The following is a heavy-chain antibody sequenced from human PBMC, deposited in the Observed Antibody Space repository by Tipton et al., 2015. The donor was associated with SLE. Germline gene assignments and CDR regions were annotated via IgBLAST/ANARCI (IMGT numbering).Heavy chain of an antibody. CDR1: GHSITNYY. CDR3: ARDLFVEFYRSWSDYAYYFDY. CDR2: IHTSGST. J-gene: IGHJ4*02. V-gene: IGHV4-4*07. D-gene: IGHD3-3*01. Sequence: TLSLTCTVSGHSITNYYWSWIRHSAGKGLECIGRIHTSGSTNYNPSLKSRVTMSVDTSKNQVSLKLSSVTAADTALYYCARDLFVEFYRSWSDYAYYFDYWGQGVLVTVSS.